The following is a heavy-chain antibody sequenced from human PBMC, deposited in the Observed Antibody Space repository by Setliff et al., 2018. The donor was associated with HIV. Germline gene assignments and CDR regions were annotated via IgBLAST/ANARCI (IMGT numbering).Heavy chain of an antibody. D-gene: IGHD4-17*01. Sequence: ASVKVSCKASGYTFTNYGITWVRQAPGHGLEWMGWIASYNDDANYAQNLKGRVTMTTDKSTSTAYMELRSLRSDDTAVYYCARGQYGDELFDYWGQGTLVTVSS. V-gene: IGHV1-18*01. CDR1: GYTFTNYG. CDR2: IASYNDDA. CDR3: ARGQYGDELFDY. J-gene: IGHJ4*02.